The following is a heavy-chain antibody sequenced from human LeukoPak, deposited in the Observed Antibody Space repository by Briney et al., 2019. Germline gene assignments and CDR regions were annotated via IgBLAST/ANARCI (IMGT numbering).Heavy chain of an antibody. CDR3: ARNDISQWLVDY. V-gene: IGHV4-39*01. Sequence: PSETLSLTCTVSSGSISSSSYVWGWLRQPPGKGRAWIGAIYYSGSTYNSPSRKSRVAISVATSKNQFSLRLSSVTAADTAVYYCARNDISQWLVDYWGQGTLVTVSS. D-gene: IGHD6-19*01. CDR1: SGSISSSSYV. J-gene: IGHJ4*02. CDR2: IYYSGST.